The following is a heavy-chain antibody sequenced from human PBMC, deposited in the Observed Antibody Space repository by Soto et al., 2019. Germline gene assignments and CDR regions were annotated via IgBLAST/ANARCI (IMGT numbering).Heavy chain of an antibody. CDR3: ARHRNWKLDY. Sequence: PSETLSLTCTVSGDSIRSSTYQWGWIRQPPGRGLEWIGSAYYSESTYYNPSLKSRVTIPVDTSKNQFSLKVNSVTAADTAVYYCARHRNWKLDYWGQGTLVTVSS. J-gene: IGHJ4*02. CDR2: AYYSEST. CDR1: GDSIRSSTYQ. D-gene: IGHD1-1*01. V-gene: IGHV4-39*01.